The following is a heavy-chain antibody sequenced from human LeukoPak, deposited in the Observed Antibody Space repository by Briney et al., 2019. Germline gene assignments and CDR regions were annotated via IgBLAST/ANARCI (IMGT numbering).Heavy chain of an antibody. CDR3: SRGTNPPYFYS. Sequence: ASVKVSCKASGYTFDTYGISWVRQAPGQGLEWMGWISADNGNTNYAQKVQGRVTMTTDTSTNKAYMELRSLRVDDTAVYFCSRGTNPPYFYSLGQGTLVTLSP. CDR2: ISADNGNT. J-gene: IGHJ4*02. CDR1: GYTFDTYG. D-gene: IGHD2-8*01. V-gene: IGHV1-18*01.